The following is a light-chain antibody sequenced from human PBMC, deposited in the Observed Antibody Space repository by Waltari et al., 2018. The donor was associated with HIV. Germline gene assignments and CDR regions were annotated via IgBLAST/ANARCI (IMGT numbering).Light chain of an antibody. CDR3: QQYNNWPPNT. V-gene: IGKV3-15*01. Sequence: EIVMTQSPATLSVSPGERATLSCRASQSVSSNLAWYQQKPGQAPRLLIYGASTRATGIPARFSGSSAATEFTLPISSLQSEDFAVYYCQQYNNWPPNTFGQGTKLEIK. J-gene: IGKJ2*01. CDR1: QSVSSN. CDR2: GAS.